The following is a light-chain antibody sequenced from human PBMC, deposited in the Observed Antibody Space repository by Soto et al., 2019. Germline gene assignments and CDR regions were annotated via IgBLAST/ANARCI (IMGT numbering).Light chain of an antibody. CDR1: QSVSSSY. CDR3: QHYGSSATWT. Sequence: EIILTQSPGTLSLSPGERATLSCRARQSVSSSYLAWYQQRPGQAPRLLIYGASSRATGIPDRFSGSGSGTDFTLTISRLEPEDFAVYYCQHYGSSATWTFGQGTKVEIK. CDR2: GAS. J-gene: IGKJ1*01. V-gene: IGKV3-20*01.